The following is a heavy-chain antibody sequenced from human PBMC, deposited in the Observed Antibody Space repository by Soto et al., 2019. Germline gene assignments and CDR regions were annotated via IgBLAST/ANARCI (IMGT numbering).Heavy chain of an antibody. CDR2: IYPGDSDT. Sequence: GESLKISCKGSGYSFTSYWIGWVRQMPGKGLEWMGIIYPGDSDTRYSPSFQGQVTISADKSISTAYLQWSSLKASDTAMYYCARHIAARPNYYYYGMNVWGQGTTVTV. V-gene: IGHV5-51*01. CDR1: GYSFTSYW. J-gene: IGHJ6*02. CDR3: ARHIAARPNYYYYGMNV. D-gene: IGHD6-6*01.